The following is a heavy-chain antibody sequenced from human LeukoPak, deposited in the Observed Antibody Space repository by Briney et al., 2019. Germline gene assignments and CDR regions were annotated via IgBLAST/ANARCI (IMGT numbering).Heavy chain of an antibody. CDR2: ISIGSNYI. J-gene: IGHJ3*02. CDR3: ARRWLQSYAFDI. D-gene: IGHD5-24*01. CDR1: GFTFSNYS. Sequence: GGSLRLSCAASGFTFSNYSMNWVRQAPGKGLEWVSSISIGSNYIYYGDSVKGRFTISRDNAKKSLYLQMNSLRAEDTAVYYCARRWLQSYAFDIWGQGTMVTVSS. V-gene: IGHV3-21*01.